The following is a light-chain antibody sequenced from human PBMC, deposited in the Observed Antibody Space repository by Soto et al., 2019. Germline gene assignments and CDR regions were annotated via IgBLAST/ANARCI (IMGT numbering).Light chain of an antibody. CDR2: GAS. Sequence: IALTQSPGTLSLSPGERSTLSCRSSESVSNNYLAWYQQKPGQAPRLLIYGASNRATGIPDRFSGSGSGTDFTLTISRLEPEDFAVYYCQQYGSSGTFGQGTKVDI. V-gene: IGKV3-20*01. J-gene: IGKJ1*01. CDR3: QQYGSSGT. CDR1: ESVSNNY.